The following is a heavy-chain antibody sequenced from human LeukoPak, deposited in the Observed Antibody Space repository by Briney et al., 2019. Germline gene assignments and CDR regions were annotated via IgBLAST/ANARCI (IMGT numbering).Heavy chain of an antibody. Sequence: GRSLRLSCAASGFTFSSYGMHWVRQAPGKGLEWVAFMSYDGGNKYYADSVKGQLTISRDNSKNTLYLQMNSLRAEDTAVYYCAKDRGDSSGYCIGYWGQGTLVTVSS. D-gene: IGHD3-22*01. V-gene: IGHV3-30*18. CDR1: GFTFSSYG. J-gene: IGHJ4*02. CDR3: AKDRGDSSGYCIGY. CDR2: MSYDGGNK.